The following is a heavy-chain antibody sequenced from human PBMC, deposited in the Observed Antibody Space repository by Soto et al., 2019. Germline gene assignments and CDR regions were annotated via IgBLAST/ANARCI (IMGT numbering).Heavy chain of an antibody. J-gene: IGHJ4*02. D-gene: IGHD3-22*01. CDR1: GFTFSSYG. CDR2: ISSSSSTI. Sequence: PGGSLRLSCAASGFTFSSYGMHWVRQAPGKGLEWVSYISSSSSTIYYADSVKGRFTISRDNAKNSLYLQMNSLRDEDTAVYYCARGLYYYDSSGYWGYWGQGTLVTVSS. CDR3: ARGLYYYDSSGYWGY. V-gene: IGHV3-48*02.